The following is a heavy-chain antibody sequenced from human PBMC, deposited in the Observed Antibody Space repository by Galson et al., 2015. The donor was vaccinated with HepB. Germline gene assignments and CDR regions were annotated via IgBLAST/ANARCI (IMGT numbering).Heavy chain of an antibody. D-gene: IGHD6-6*01. CDR2: TSYDGSNK. J-gene: IGHJ4*02. CDR3: AKDISSSPKLLFDY. CDR1: GFTFSSYG. Sequence: LRLSCAASGFTFSSYGMHWVRQAPGKGLEWVAVTSYDGSNKYYADSVKGRFTISRDNSKNTLYLQMNSLRAEDTAVYYCAKDISSSPKLLFDYWGQGTLVTVSS. V-gene: IGHV3-30*18.